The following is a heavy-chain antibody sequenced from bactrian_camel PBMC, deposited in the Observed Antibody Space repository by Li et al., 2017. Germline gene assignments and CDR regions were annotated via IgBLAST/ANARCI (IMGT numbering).Heavy chain of an antibody. CDR2: LATGVGRA. D-gene: IGHD6*01. V-gene: IGHV3S20*01. J-gene: IGHJ4*01. Sequence: QVQLVESGGGLVQPGVSLRLSCRVSGFPVSNSAMSWVRQAPGKGLEWASSLATGVGRAYCADSVKGRCTISRDNNRNTLYAQMNSLKSEDTAVYYCVTVQAPYDGSWFADYWGQGTQVTV. CDR1: GFPVSNSA. CDR3: VTVQAPYDGSWFADY.